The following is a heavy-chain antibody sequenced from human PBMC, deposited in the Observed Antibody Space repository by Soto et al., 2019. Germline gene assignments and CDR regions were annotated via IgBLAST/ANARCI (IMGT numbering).Heavy chain of an antibody. Sequence: SETLSLTCAVYGGSFSDYYWSWIRQPPGKGLVWIGEINHSGSTNYNPSLKSRLTISVDTSKNQFSLKLSSVTAADTAVYYCAARNGGYVFDYWGLGTLVTVS. D-gene: IGHD5-12*01. CDR2: INHSGST. CDR3: AARNGGYVFDY. J-gene: IGHJ4*02. V-gene: IGHV4-34*01. CDR1: GGSFSDYY.